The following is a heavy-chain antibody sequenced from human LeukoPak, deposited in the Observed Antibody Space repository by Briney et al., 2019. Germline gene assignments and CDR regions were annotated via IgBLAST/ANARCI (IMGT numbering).Heavy chain of an antibody. D-gene: IGHD1-26*01. Sequence: ASVKVSCKASGYTFTSYYMHWVRQAPGQGLEWMGIINPSGGSTSYAQKFQGRVTMTRDTSTSTVYMELSSLRFEDTAVYYCARAGGGQWDLDYWGQGTLVTVSS. J-gene: IGHJ4*02. CDR3: ARAGGGQWDLDY. CDR1: GYTFTSYY. CDR2: INPSGGST. V-gene: IGHV1-46*01.